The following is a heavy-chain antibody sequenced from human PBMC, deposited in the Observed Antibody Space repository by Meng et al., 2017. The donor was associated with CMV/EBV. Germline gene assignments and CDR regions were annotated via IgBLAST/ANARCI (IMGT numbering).Heavy chain of an antibody. J-gene: IGHJ6*02. CDR1: GFTFSSYA. CDR3: ARGYCTNGVCYREPYYGMDV. D-gene: IGHD2-8*01. Sequence: GESLKISCAASGFTFSSYAMHWVRQAPGKGLEWVAVISYDGSNKYYADSVKGRFTISRDNSKNTLYLQMNSLRAEDTAVYYCARGYCTNGVCYREPYYGMDVWGQGTTVTAP. CDR2: ISYDGSNK. V-gene: IGHV3-30-3*01.